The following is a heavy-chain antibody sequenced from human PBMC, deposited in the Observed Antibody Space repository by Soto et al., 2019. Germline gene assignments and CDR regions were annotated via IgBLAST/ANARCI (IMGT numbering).Heavy chain of an antibody. CDR1: GFTFSSYW. CDR3: AKVLGGYCISTSCYHPYYYYGMDV. V-gene: IGHV3-74*01. J-gene: IGHJ6*02. Sequence: GGSLRLSCAASGFTFSSYWMSWVRQAPGKGLVWVSRINSDGSSTTYADSVRGRFTISRDNSKNTLYLQMNSLRAEDTAVYYCAKVLGGYCISTSCYHPYYYYGMDVWGQGTTVTVSS. D-gene: IGHD2-2*01. CDR2: INSDGSST.